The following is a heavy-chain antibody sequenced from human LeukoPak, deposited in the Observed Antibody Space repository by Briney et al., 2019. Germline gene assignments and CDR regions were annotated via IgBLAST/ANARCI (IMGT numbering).Heavy chain of an antibody. CDR2: INPNSGGT. D-gene: IGHD5-12*01. CDR3: ARENPTNPPEDY. Sequence: ASVKVSCKASGYTFTGYYMHWVRQAPGQGLEWMGRINPNSGGTNYAQKFQGRVTMTRDTSISTAYMELSSLRSDDTAVYYCARENPTNPPEDYWGQGTLVTVSS. V-gene: IGHV1-2*06. J-gene: IGHJ4*02. CDR1: GYTFTGYY.